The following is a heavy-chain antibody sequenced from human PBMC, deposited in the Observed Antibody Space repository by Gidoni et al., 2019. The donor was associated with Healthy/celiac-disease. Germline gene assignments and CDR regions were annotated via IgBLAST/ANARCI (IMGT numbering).Heavy chain of an antibody. CDR2: INPNSGGT. J-gene: IGHJ3*02. Sequence: QVQLVPSGAEVKKPGASVKVSCKASGYTFTGYYRHGVRQAPGQGLEWMGWINPNSGGTNYAQKFQGGVTMTRDTSISTAYMELSRLRSDDTAVYYCARGSGVGATATHDACDIWGQGTMVTVSS. D-gene: IGHD1-26*01. CDR3: ARGSGVGATATHDACDI. V-gene: IGHV1-2*02. CDR1: GYTFTGYY.